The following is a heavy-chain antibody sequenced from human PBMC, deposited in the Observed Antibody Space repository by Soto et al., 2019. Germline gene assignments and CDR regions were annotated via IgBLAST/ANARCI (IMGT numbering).Heavy chain of an antibody. D-gene: IGHD2-21*01. J-gene: IGHJ5*02. CDR2: INQDGSDK. CDR1: GFTFGIHW. V-gene: IGHV3-7*01. Sequence: EVQVVESGGGLVQPGGSLRLSCAASGFTFGIHWMTWVRQVPGKGLEWVANINQDGSDKYYVDSVKGRFIISRDNAKDSLYLQMTSLRVEDTAVYYCATSMRHTLDPWGQGTRVTVS. CDR3: ATSMRHTLDP.